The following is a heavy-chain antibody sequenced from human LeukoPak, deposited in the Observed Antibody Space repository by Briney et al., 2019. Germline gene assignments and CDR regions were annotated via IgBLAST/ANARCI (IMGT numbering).Heavy chain of an antibody. Sequence: SQTLSLTCAVSGGSISSGGYYWSWIRQHPGKGLEWIGYIYYSGSTYYNPSLKSRVTISVDTSKNQFSLKLSSVTAADTAVYYCASSILGYCSSTSCSPGVLDYWGQGTLVTVSS. D-gene: IGHD2-2*01. CDR2: IYYSGST. J-gene: IGHJ4*02. V-gene: IGHV4-31*11. CDR1: GGSISSGGYY. CDR3: ASSILGYCSSTSCSPGVLDY.